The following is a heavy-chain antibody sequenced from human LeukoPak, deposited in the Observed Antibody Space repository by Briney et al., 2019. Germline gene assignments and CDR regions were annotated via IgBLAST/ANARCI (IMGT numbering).Heavy chain of an antibody. CDR2: IYYSGGT. J-gene: IGHJ4*02. Sequence: SETLSLTCTVSGGSISGYYWSWTRQPPGKGLEWIGYIYYSGGTNCNPSLKSRVTISVDTSKNQFSLKVNSVTAADTAVYYCARHSEQQLASNNFFDYWGQGNLVTVSS. CDR1: GGSISGYY. CDR3: ARHSEQQLASNNFFDY. V-gene: IGHV4-59*08. D-gene: IGHD6-13*01.